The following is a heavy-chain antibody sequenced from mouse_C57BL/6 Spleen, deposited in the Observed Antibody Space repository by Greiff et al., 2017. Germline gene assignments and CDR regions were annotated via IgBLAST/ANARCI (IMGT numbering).Heavy chain of an antibody. CDR2: ISYSGST. J-gene: IGHJ1*03. Sequence: DVQLVESGPGLAKPSQTLSLTCSVTGYSITSDYWNWIRKFPGNKLEYMGYISYSGSTYYNPSLKSRIYITRDTSKNQYYLQLNSVTTEDTATYCCARYYGSSYGYFDVWGTGTTVTVSS. V-gene: IGHV3-8*01. CDR1: GYSITSDY. D-gene: IGHD1-1*01. CDR3: ARYYGSSYGYFDV.